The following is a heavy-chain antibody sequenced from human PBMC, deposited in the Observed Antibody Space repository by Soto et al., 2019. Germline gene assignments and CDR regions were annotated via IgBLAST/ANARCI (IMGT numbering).Heavy chain of an antibody. CDR2: IKSKNDGGTT. J-gene: IGHJ4*01. V-gene: IGHV3-15*07. CDR3: AADHQGHGGGYEFDY. Sequence: GGTLTLSCAASGFTFITAWMNWVRHAPGKGLEWVGRIKSKNDGGTTDYAAPVKGRFTISRDDSKNTVYLQMNSLRTEDTALYYCAADHQGHGGGYEFDYWGQGTPVTVSS. D-gene: IGHD2-15*01. CDR1: GFTFITAW.